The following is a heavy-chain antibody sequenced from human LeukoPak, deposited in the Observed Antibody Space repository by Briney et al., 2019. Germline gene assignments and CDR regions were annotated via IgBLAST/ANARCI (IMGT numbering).Heavy chain of an antibody. D-gene: IGHD1-1*01. CDR3: AKDYWTHSGRGPDAFDI. J-gene: IGHJ3*02. CDR1: GFTFSSYA. V-gene: IGHV3-23*01. Sequence: GGSLRLSCAASGFTFSSYAMSWVRQAPGKGLEWVSAISGSGGSTYYADSVKGRFTISRDNSKNTLYLQMNSLRAEDTAVYYCAKDYWTHSGRGPDAFDIWGQGTMVTVSS. CDR2: ISGSGGST.